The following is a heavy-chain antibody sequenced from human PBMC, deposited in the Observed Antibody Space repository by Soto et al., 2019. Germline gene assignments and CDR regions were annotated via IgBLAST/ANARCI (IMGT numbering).Heavy chain of an antibody. CDR3: ARGSGYYYWDDY. CDR1: GYTFTDYA. V-gene: IGHV1-3*01. Sequence: ASVKVSCKASGYTFTDYAMQWVRQAPGQGLEWMGWINVANGDTRYSHKFQGRVTINRDTSASTAYMELSSLRSEDTAVYYCARGSGYYYWDDYWGQGTLVTVSS. CDR2: INVANGDT. J-gene: IGHJ4*02. D-gene: IGHD3-22*01.